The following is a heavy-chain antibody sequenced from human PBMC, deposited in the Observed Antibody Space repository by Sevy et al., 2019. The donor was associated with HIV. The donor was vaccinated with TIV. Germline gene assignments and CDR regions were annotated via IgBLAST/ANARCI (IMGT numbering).Heavy chain of an antibody. CDR1: GFTFSSYS. D-gene: IGHD6-6*01. CDR3: ARDQRVRGIAARPDYYYYMDV. V-gene: IGHV3-48*01. J-gene: IGHJ6*03. CDR2: ISSSSSTI. Sequence: GGSLRLSCAASGFTFSSYSMNWVRQAPGKGLEWVSYISSSSSTIYYADSVKGRFTISRDNAKNSLYLQMNSLRAEDTAGYYCARDQRVRGIAARPDYYYYMDVWGKGTTVTVSS.